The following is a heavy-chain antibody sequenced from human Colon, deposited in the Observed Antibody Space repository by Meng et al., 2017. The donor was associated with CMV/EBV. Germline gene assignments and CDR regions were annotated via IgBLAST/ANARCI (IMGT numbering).Heavy chain of an antibody. CDR2: INSDGSST. V-gene: IGHV3-74*01. CDR3: ARDGLADTAFTYYYYSGMDV. J-gene: IGHJ6*02. CDR1: GFTFSSYW. Sequence: GGSLRLSCAASGFTFSSYWMHWVRQAPGKGLVWVSRINSDGSSTSYADSVKGRFTISRDNAKNTLYLQMNSLRGEDTAVYYCARDGLADTAFTYYYYSGMDVWGHGTTVTVSS. D-gene: IGHD6-19*01.